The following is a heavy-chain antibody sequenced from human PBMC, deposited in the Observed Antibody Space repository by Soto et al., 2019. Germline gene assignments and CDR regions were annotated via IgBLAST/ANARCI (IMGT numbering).Heavy chain of an antibody. CDR3: ARHSASWQWFDY. D-gene: IGHD1-26*01. J-gene: IGHJ5*01. CDR1: GGSISSGGYY. Sequence: QVQLQESGPGLVKPSQTLSLTCSVSGGSISSGGYYWSCIRQHPEKGLEWIGYIYYSGSTNYNPSLNSRVIISVDTSSNRFSLDLRSVTAADTAIYYCARHSASWQWFDYWGQGTLVTVSS. CDR2: IYYSGST. V-gene: IGHV4-31*03.